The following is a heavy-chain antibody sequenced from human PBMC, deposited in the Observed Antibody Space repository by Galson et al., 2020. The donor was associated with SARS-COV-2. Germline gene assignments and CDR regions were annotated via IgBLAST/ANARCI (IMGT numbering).Heavy chain of an antibody. D-gene: IGHD4-4*01. J-gene: IGHJ4*02. Sequence: ASVNVSCKASGYTFTSYYIHWVRQPPGQGLEWMGIINPSGWCTTYAQKFQGRVTMTRDTSTSTVYMELSSLRSEDTAVYYCARDSQGGNDYNYLLFWGQGTLVTVSS. CDR3: ARDSQGGNDYNYLLF. CDR2: INPSGWCT. CDR1: GYTFTSYY. V-gene: IGHV1-46*01.